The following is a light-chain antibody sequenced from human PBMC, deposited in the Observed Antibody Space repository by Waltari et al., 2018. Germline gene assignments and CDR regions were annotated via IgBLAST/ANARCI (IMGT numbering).Light chain of an antibody. V-gene: IGLV2-11*01. Sequence: QSALTQPRSVSGSPGQSVTLSCTGTSSDVGGYNYVSWYQQHQGKAPKLMIYDVSKRPSGVPDRFSGSKSGNTASLTISGLQAEDEADYYCCSYAGSYPVVFGGGTKLTVL. CDR2: DVS. CDR3: CSYAGSYPVV. J-gene: IGLJ2*01. CDR1: SSDVGGYNY.